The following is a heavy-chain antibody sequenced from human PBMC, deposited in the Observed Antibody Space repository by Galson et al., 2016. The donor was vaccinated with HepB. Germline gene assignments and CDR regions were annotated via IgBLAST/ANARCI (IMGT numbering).Heavy chain of an antibody. V-gene: IGHV3-30-3*01. J-gene: IGHJ3*02. Sequence: SLRLSCAASRFTFSRNAMHWVRQAPGKGLDWVAAISYDGRDKYYADSVKGRFTISRDNSRNMVYLEMNSLRPEDTAVYYCGRDPYGDNDAFDIWGQGTMVRVSS. CDR3: GRDPYGDNDAFDI. CDR1: RFTFSRNA. D-gene: IGHD4-17*01. CDR2: ISYDGRDK.